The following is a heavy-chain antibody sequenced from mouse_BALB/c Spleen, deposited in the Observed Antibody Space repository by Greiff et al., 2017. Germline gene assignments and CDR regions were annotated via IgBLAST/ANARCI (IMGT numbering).Heavy chain of an antibody. CDR1: GFTFSSYT. Sequence: EVQLVESGGGLVQPGGSLKLSCAASGFTFSSYTMSWVRQTPEKRLEWVAYISNGGGSTYYPDTVKGRFTISRDNAKNTLYLQMSSLKSEDTAMYYCARRGDEGYSGFAYWGQGTLVTVSA. CDR2: ISNGGGST. CDR3: ARRGDEGYSGFAY. V-gene: IGHV5-12-2*01. J-gene: IGHJ3*01. D-gene: IGHD2-3*01.